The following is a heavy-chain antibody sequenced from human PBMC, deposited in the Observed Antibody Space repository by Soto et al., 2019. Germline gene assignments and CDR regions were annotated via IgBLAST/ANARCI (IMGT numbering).Heavy chain of an antibody. CDR2: ISGSGRNT. CDR3: AKVRIAAADKYFHYGMDV. V-gene: IGHV3-23*01. Sequence: GGSLRLSCAASGFTVYSYALGWVRRAPGKGLEWVSGISGSGRNTQYADSVKGRFTISRDNSKNTLYLQMSSLRAEDTAVYYCAKVRIAAADKYFHYGMDVWGQGTTVTVSS. J-gene: IGHJ6*02. D-gene: IGHD6-13*01. CDR1: GFTVYSYA.